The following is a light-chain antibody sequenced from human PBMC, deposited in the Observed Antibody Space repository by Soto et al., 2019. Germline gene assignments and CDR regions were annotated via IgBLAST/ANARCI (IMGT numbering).Light chain of an antibody. CDR2: DVS. CDR3: CSYTTSNTRQIV. CDR1: SSDVRGYNY. V-gene: IGLV2-14*03. J-gene: IGLJ1*01. Sequence: QSALTQPASVSGSPGQSITITYTGTSSDVRGYNYVSWYQHHPGKAPKLMIYDVSNRPSGVSNRFSGSKSGNTASLTISGLQPEDEADYYCCSYTTSNTRQIVFGTGTKVTVL.